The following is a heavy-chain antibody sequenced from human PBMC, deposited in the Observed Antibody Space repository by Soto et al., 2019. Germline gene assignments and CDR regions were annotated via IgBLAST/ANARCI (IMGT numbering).Heavy chain of an antibody. J-gene: IGHJ3*02. D-gene: IGHD4-17*01. V-gene: IGHV4-39*01. Sequence: PSETLSLTCTVSGGSISSSSYYWGWIRQPPEKGLEWIGSIYYSGSTYYNPSLKSQVTISVDTSKNQFSLKLSSVTAADTVVYYCARQTVTTGNDAFDIWGQGTMVTVS. CDR3: ARQTVTTGNDAFDI. CDR1: GGSISSSSYY. CDR2: IYYSGST.